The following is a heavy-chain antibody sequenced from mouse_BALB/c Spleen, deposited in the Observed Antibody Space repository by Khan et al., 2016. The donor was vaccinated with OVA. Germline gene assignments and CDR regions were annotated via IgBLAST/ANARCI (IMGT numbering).Heavy chain of an antibody. D-gene: IGHD3-1*01. CDR3: ARSRDHDLDY. CDR2: IDPANGNT. J-gene: IGHJ2*01. V-gene: IGHV14-3*02. CDR1: GFNIKDTY. Sequence: VQLQQSGAELVKPGASVKLSCTASGFNIKDTYMHWVKQRPEQGLEWIGRIDPANGNTKYDPKFQGKATITADTSSNTAYLQLSSLPSEDTAVYYCARSRDHDLDYWGQGTTLTVSS.